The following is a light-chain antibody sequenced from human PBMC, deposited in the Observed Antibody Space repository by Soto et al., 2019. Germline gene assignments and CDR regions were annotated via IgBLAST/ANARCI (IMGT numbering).Light chain of an antibody. CDR1: SGHSSYA. CDR2: LNSDGSH. V-gene: IGLV4-69*01. Sequence: QLVLTQSPCASASLGASGKLTYTLSSGHSSYAIAWHQQQPEKGPRYLMKLNSDGSHSKGDGIPDRFSGSSSGAERYLTISSLQSEDEADYYCQTWGTGIHVVFGGGTKLTVL. CDR3: QTWGTGIHVV. J-gene: IGLJ2*01.